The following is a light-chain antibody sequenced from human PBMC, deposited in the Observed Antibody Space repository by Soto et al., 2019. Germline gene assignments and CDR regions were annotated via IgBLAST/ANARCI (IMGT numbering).Light chain of an antibody. CDR1: SSDVGGYDY. Sequence: QSALTQPASVSGSPGQSITISCTGTSSDVGGYDYVSWYQQHPGKAPTLLIYDVINRPSGVSFRVSGSKSGNTASLTISGLQAEDEAEYYCSSYTRSSISVFGTGTKLTVL. J-gene: IGLJ1*01. CDR2: DVI. V-gene: IGLV2-14*01. CDR3: SSYTRSSISV.